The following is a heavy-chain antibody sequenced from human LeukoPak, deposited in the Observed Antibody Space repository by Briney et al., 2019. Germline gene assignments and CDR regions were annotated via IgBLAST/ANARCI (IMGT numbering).Heavy chain of an antibody. D-gene: IGHD1-26*01. CDR1: GGSISSSSYY. CDR2: IYYSGST. J-gene: IGHJ4*02. CDR3: ARHVGGSYQGGLDY. V-gene: IGHV4-39*01. Sequence: SETLSLTCTVSGGSISSSSYYWGWIRQPPGKGLEWIGSIYYSGSTYYNPSLKSRVTISVDTSKNQFSLKLSSVTAADTAVYYCARHVGGSYQGGLDYWGQGTLVTVSS.